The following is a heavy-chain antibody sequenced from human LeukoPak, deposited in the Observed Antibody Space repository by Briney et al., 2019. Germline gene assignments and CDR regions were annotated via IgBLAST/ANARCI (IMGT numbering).Heavy chain of an antibody. Sequence: PGGSLRLSCAASGFIFNTYWMTWVRQTPGKGLEWVANIKQDGSEKYYVDSVKGRFTISRDNAKNSLYLQMNSLRAEDTAVYYCARDEGSWTSDHFDYWGRGTLVTVSS. V-gene: IGHV3-7*01. CDR3: ARDEGSWTSDHFDY. CDR2: IKQDGSEK. D-gene: IGHD3/OR15-3a*01. J-gene: IGHJ4*02. CDR1: GFIFNTYW.